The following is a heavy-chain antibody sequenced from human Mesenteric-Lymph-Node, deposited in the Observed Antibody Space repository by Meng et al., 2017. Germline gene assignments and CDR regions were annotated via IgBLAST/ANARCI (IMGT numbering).Heavy chain of an antibody. D-gene: IGHD5-18*01. Sequence: GESLKISCAASGFTFSSYEMNWVRQAPGKGLEWVSYISSSGSTIYYAASVKGRFTISRDDAKNTLYLQMNSLRAEDTAVYYCVRESMVTTRFDPWGQGTLVTVSS. CDR2: ISSSGSTI. V-gene: IGHV3-48*03. CDR1: GFTFSSYE. CDR3: VRESMVTTRFDP. J-gene: IGHJ5*02.